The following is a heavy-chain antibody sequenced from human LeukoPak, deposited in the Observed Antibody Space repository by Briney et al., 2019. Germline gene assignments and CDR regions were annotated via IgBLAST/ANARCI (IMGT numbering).Heavy chain of an antibody. J-gene: IGHJ4*02. V-gene: IGHV5-51*01. D-gene: IGHD6-13*01. CDR3: ARPSITYSSSWYGEFYFDY. CDR2: VYPGDSDT. CDR1: GYSFTNYW. Sequence: GESLKISCKASGYSFTNYWIGWVRQMPGKGLEWMGTVYPGDSDTKYGPSFQGQVTISADKSISTAYLQWSSLKASDTAMYYCARPSITYSSSWYGEFYFDYWGQGTLVTVSS.